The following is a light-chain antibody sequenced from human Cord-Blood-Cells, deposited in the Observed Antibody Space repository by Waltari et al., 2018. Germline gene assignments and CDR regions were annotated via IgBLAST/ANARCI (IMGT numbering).Light chain of an antibody. J-gene: IGLJ1*01. V-gene: IGLV2-14*03. Sequence: QSALTPPASVSGSPGQSLTISCTGTSSDVGGYNHVSWYQQHPGKAPKLLIYDVSNRPSGVSNRFSGSKSGNTASLTISGLQAEDEADYYCSSYTSSSTYVFGTGTKVTVL. CDR3: SSYTSSSTYV. CDR2: DVS. CDR1: SSDVGGYNH.